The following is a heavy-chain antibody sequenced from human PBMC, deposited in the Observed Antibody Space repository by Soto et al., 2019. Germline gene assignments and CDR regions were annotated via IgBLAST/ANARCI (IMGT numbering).Heavy chain of an antibody. CDR3: ARAKRRYTHLEY. CDR1: GGSISSLNW. Sequence: PSETLSLTCAVSGGSISSLNWWIWVRQPPGKGLEWIGEIYHTGTTNYNPSLRSRVTISVDNSRDQFSLDLNSVTPADTAVYYCARAKRRYTHLEYWGQGTLVTVSS. D-gene: IGHD3-16*02. CDR2: IYHTGTT. V-gene: IGHV4-4*02. J-gene: IGHJ4*02.